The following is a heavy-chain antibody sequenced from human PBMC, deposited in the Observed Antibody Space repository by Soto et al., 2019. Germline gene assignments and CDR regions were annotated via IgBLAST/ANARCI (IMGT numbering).Heavy chain of an antibody. CDR3: AREGDSHAFRGFDL. CDR1: GFTFSHYI. J-gene: IGHJ5*02. Sequence: GGSLRLSCAASGFTFSHYIYHWVRQAPGKGLQWVAVIRDDGKKTNYATSVRGRFTVSRDMSESTIFLQMNNLRIDDSAIYSCAREGDSHAFRGFDLWGQGTPVTVSS. V-gene: IGHV3-30*03. CDR2: IRDDGKKT. D-gene: IGHD5-18*01.